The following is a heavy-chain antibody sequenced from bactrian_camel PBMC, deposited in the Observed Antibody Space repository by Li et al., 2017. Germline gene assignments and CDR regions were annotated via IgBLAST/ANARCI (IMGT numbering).Heavy chain of an antibody. V-gene: IGHV3S42*01. Sequence: VQLVESGGGSVQPGGSLTLSCVVSGYRYSSYYMGWFRQAPGKEREGVAAIDSIGSTSYADSAKGRFTISKDNAKTTLYLQMNSLKPQDTAMCYCASAMIIRGGSWYWAGKYNSWGQGTQVTVS. CDR1: GYRYSSYY. CDR3: ASAMIIRGGSWYWAGKYNS. CDR2: IDSIGST. D-gene: IGHD6*01. J-gene: IGHJ4*01.